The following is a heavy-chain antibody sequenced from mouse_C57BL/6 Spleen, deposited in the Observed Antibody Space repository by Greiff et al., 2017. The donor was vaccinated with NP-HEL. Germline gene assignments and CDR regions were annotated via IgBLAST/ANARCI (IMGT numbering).Heavy chain of an antibody. J-gene: IGHJ1*03. Sequence: EVHLVESGGGLVQPGGSLSLSCAASGFTFTDYYMSWVRQPPGKALEWLGFIRNKANGYTTEYSASVKGRFTISRDNSQSILYLQMNALRAEDSSTYYCARTPPRDYDYDLSYWYFDVWGTGTTVTVSS. D-gene: IGHD2-4*01. V-gene: IGHV7-3*01. CDR2: IRNKANGYTT. CDR3: ARTPPRDYDYDLSYWYFDV. CDR1: GFTFTDYY.